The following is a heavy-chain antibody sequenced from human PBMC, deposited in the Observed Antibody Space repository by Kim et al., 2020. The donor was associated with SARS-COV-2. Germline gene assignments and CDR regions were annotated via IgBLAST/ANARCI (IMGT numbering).Heavy chain of an antibody. J-gene: IGHJ4*02. Sequence: DNAGTVKGRLTISRDDSNNTLYLQMNSLKTEDTAVYYCTIMNTVTTSFDYWGQGTLAPSPQ. V-gene: IGHV3-15*01. CDR3: TIMNTVTTSFDY. D-gene: IGHD4-17*01.